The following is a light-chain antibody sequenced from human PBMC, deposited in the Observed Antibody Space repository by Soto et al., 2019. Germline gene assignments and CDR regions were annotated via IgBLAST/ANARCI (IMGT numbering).Light chain of an antibody. Sequence: QSALNQPASVSGSPGQSITISCNGTSSDVGGYNYVSWYQQHPGKAPKLMIYDVSNRPSGVSNRFSGSKSGNTASLTISGLQAEDEADYYCSSYTSSSTLVVFGGGTKLTVL. CDR2: DVS. J-gene: IGLJ2*01. CDR3: SSYTSSSTLVV. CDR1: SSDVGGYNY. V-gene: IGLV2-14*01.